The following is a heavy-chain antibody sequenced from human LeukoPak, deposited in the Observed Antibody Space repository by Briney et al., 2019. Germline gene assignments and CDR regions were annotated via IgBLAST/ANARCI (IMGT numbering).Heavy chain of an antibody. V-gene: IGHV4-59*01. CDR2: IYYSGST. Sequence: SETLSLTCTVSGGSIAGSYWSWLRQPPGNGLEYIGYIYYSGSTNYNPSLKSRVTISVDTSKNQFSLKLTSVTAADTAVYYCATAGPISGRHNYFDSWGQGTLVTVSS. CDR3: ATAGPISGRHNYFDS. D-gene: IGHD3-10*01. CDR1: GGSIAGSY. J-gene: IGHJ4*02.